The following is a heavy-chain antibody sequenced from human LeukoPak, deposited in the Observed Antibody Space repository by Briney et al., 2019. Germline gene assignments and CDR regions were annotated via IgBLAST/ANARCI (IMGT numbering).Heavy chain of an antibody. CDR3: AKGRGWEASYYYYYMDV. Sequence: GGSLRLSCAASGFPFSAYAMSWVRQAPGKGLEWVAFIRYDGSNKYYTDSVKGRFTISRDNSKNTLYLQMNSLRAEDTAVYYCAKGRGWEASYYYYYMDVWGKGTTVTISS. CDR1: GFPFSAYA. CDR2: IRYDGSNK. V-gene: IGHV3-30*02. J-gene: IGHJ6*03. D-gene: IGHD1-26*01.